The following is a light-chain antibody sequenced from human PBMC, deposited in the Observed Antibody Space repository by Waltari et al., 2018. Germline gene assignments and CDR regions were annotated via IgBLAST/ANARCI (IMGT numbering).Light chain of an antibody. J-gene: IGKJ1*01. CDR1: QSISSTY. CDR3: QHYGTSGSFGT. Sequence: EIVLTQSTVTLSLSPGERATLSCRARQSISSTYLAWYQQKRGQAPRLLSFAVLCSATGIPDRFSGSGSGTDFTLTISRLEPEDFAVYFCQHYGTSGSFGTFGQGTKVEIK. V-gene: IGKV3-20*01. CDR2: AVL.